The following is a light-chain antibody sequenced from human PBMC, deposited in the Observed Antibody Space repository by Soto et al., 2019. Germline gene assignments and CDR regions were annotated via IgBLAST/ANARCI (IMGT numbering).Light chain of an antibody. Sequence: QSVLTQPPSASGSPGQSVTISCTGTSSDIGAYIYVSWYQQHPGNAPKLMISEVSRRPSGVPERFSGSKSGNTASLTVSGLQADDEAHYYCSSYAGSNNVVFGTGTKLTVL. CDR3: SSYAGSNNVV. CDR1: SSDIGAYIY. CDR2: EVS. V-gene: IGLV2-8*01. J-gene: IGLJ1*01.